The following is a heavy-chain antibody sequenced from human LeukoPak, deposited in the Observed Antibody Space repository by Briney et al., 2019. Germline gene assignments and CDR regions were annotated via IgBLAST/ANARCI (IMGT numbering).Heavy chain of an antibody. CDR3: ARDRRSATWAWIDP. Sequence: ASVKVSCKASGYTFTAYYMHWVRQAPGQGLEWMGWINPNSGGTNYAQKFQGRVTMTRDTSISTAYMELSRLTSDDTAVYYCARDRRSATWAWIDPWGQGTLVTVSS. CDR1: GYTFTAYY. D-gene: IGHD3-3*01. V-gene: IGHV1-2*02. J-gene: IGHJ5*02. CDR2: INPNSGGT.